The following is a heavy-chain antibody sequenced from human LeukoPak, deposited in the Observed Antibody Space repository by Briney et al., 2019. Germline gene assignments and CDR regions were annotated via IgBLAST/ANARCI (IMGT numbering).Heavy chain of an antibody. CDR1: GFTFSSYS. CDR3: ARDENGGSYSGAFDV. Sequence: GGSLRLSCAASGFTFSSYSMNWVRQAPGKGREWVSSISGSSSFIYYADSAKGRFTISRDDAKSSLYLQMSGLRAEDTAVYYCARDENGGSYSGAFDVWGQGTMVTVSS. CDR2: ISGSSSFI. J-gene: IGHJ3*01. D-gene: IGHD1-26*01. V-gene: IGHV3-21*01.